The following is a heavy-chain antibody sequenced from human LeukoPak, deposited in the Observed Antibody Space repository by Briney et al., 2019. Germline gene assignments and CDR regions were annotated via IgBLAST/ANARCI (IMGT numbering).Heavy chain of an antibody. CDR2: ISGSADRT. J-gene: IGHJ4*02. D-gene: IGHD6-19*01. V-gene: IGHV3-23*01. Sequence: GGSLRLSCAASGFIFSRYAMTWVRQAPGKGLEWVSDISGSADRTYYADSVKGRFTISRDNSKNTLYLQMNSLRAEDTAVYYCAPLIAVAGTSPVFDYWGQGTLVTVSS. CDR1: GFIFSRYA. CDR3: APLIAVAGTSPVFDY.